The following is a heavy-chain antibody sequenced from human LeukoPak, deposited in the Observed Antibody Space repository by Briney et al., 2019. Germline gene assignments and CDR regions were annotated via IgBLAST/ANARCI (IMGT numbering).Heavy chain of an antibody. Sequence: GGSLRLSCAASGFTFGDYDMRWVRQATGKGLEWVSAIGTAGDTYYTGSVKGRFTISRENAKNSLYLQMNSLRAGDTAVYYCARVAKERVGGVYYFDYWGQGTLVTVSS. CDR2: IGTAGDT. CDR3: ARVAKERVGGVYYFDY. J-gene: IGHJ4*02. D-gene: IGHD1-1*01. CDR1: GFTFGDYD. V-gene: IGHV3-13*01.